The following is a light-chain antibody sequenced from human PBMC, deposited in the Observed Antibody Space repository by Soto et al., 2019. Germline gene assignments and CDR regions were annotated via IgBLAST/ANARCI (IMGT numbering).Light chain of an antibody. J-gene: IGKJ1*01. Sequence: EIVLTQSPGTLSLSPGERATLSCRASQSVSSYLAWYQQKPGQAPRLLIYDASNRATGIPARFSGSVSGTDFTLIISGLEPEDFAVYYCQQYNNWPQTFGQGTKVDI. CDR1: QSVSSY. CDR3: QQYNNWPQT. V-gene: IGKV3-11*01. CDR2: DAS.